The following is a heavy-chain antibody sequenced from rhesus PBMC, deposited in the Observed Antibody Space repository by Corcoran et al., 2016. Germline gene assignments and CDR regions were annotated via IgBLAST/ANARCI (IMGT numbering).Heavy chain of an antibody. CDR3: ATGTRNAFDF. J-gene: IGHJ3*01. D-gene: IGHD3-9*01. CDR2: INTGGGSK. V-gene: IGHV3-8*01. Sequence: DVQLVESGGGLVKPGGSLRLSCVASGFTFSSYVMNWVRQAPGKGLEWVSVINTGGGSKWYTDSVKGRFTISRENAKNTLYLQMDSLRAEDTAVYYCATGTRNAFDFWGQGLRVTVSS. CDR1: GFTFSSYV.